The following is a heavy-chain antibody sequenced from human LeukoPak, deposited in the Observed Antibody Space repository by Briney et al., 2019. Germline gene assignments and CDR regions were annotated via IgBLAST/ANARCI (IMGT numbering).Heavy chain of an antibody. CDR1: GGSISSSSYY. CDR3: ARGGSSSSVWFDP. V-gene: IGHV4-39*07. CDR2: IYYSGST. Sequence: SETLSLTCTVSGGSISSSSYYWGWIRQPPGKGLEWIGNIYYSGSTYYNPSLKSRVTISVDTSKNQFSLKLRSVTAADTAVYYCARGGSSSSVWFDPWGPGTLVTVSS. D-gene: IGHD6-13*01. J-gene: IGHJ5*02.